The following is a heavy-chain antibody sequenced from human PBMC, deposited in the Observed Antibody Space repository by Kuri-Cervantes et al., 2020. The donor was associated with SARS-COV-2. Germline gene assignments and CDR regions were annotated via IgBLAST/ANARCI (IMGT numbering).Heavy chain of an antibody. D-gene: IGHD3-22*01. CDR2: TRNKANSYTT. CDR3: ARGNYYDSSGYFYYYGMDV. J-gene: IGHJ6*02. CDR1: GFTFSDHY. V-gene: IGHV3-72*01. Sequence: LSLTCAASGFTFSDHYMDWVRQAPGKGLEWVGRTRNKANSYTTGYAASVKGRFTISRDDSKNSLYLQMNSLKTEDTAVYYCARGNYYDSSGYFYYYGMDVWGQGTTVTVSS.